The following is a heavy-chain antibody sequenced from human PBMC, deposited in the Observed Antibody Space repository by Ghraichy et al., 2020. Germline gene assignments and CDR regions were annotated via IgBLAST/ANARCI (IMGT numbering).Heavy chain of an antibody. D-gene: IGHD4-17*01. CDR1: GFTFSSYA. CDR2: ISGSGGST. Sequence: GGSLRLSCAASGFTFSSYAMSWVRQAPGKGLEWVSAISGSGGSTYYTDSVKGRFTISRDNSKNTLYLQMNSLRAEETAVYYCARTTTVTTPPYYYYGMDVWGQGTTVTVSS. CDR3: ARTTTVTTPPYYYYGMDV. J-gene: IGHJ6*02. V-gene: IGHV3-23*01.